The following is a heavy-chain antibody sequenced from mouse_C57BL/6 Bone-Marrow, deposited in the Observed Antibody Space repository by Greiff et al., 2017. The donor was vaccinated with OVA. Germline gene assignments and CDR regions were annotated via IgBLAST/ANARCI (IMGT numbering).Heavy chain of an antibody. CDR2: ISSGGSYP. D-gene: IGHD4-1*01. J-gene: IGHJ4*01. Sequence: EVKLVESGGDLVKPGGSLKLSCAASGFTFSSYGMSWVRQTPDKRLEWVATISSGGSYPYYPDSVKGRFTISRDNAKNTRYLQMSSRKSEDTATYYCARHPQRLGRYAMDYWGQGTSVTVSS. CDR1: GFTFSSYG. V-gene: IGHV5-6*01. CDR3: ARHPQRLGRYAMDY.